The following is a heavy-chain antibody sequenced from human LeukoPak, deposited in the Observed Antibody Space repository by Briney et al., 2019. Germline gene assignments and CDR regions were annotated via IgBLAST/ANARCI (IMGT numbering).Heavy chain of an antibody. Sequence: GGFLRLSCAASGFTFSSFAMSWVRQAPGKGLEYVSAISSNGGGTYYANSVKGRFTISRDNSKNTLYLQVGSLRVEDMGVYYCARITEGYSYGGYFDYWGQGTLVTVSS. J-gene: IGHJ4*02. CDR1: GFTFSSFA. V-gene: IGHV3-64*01. CDR3: ARITEGYSYGGYFDY. CDR2: ISSNGGGT. D-gene: IGHD5-18*01.